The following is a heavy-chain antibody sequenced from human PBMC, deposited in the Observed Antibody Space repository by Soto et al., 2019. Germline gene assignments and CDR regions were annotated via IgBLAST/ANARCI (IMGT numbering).Heavy chain of an antibody. J-gene: IGHJ4*02. Sequence: PGGSLRLSCAASGFTFSSYGMHWVRQAPGKGLEWVAVISYDGSNKYYADSVKGRFTISRDNSKSTLYLQMNSLRAEDTAVYYCAAVDTAMVTFVYWGQGTLVTVSS. D-gene: IGHD5-18*01. V-gene: IGHV3-30*03. CDR3: AAVDTAMVTFVY. CDR2: ISYDGSNK. CDR1: GFTFSSYG.